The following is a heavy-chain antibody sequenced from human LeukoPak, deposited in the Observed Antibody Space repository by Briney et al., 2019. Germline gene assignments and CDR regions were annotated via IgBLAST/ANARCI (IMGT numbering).Heavy chain of an antibody. D-gene: IGHD3-10*01. CDR3: ARGGSGSFDYYYYGMDV. V-gene: IGHV3-33*01. CDR1: GFTFSSYG. CDR2: IWYDGSNK. J-gene: IGHJ6*04. Sequence: GGSLRLSCAASGFTFSSYGMHWVRQAPGKGLEWVAVIWYDGSNKYYADSVKGRFTISRDNSKNTLYVQMNSLRAGDTAVYYCARGGSGSFDYYYYGMDVWGKGTTVTVSS.